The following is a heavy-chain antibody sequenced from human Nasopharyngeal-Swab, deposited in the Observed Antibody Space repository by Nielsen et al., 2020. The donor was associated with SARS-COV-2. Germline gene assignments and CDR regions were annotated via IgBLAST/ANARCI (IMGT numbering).Heavy chain of an antibody. CDR3: ARDGGYCSGGSCYPMIDY. D-gene: IGHD2-15*01. V-gene: IGHV3-33*01. J-gene: IGHJ4*02. CDR2: IWYDGSNK. Sequence: WIRQPPGKGLEWVAVIWYDGSNKYYADSVKGRFTISRDNSKNTLYLQMNSLRAEDTAVYYCARDGGYCSGGSCYPMIDYWGQGTLVTRLL.